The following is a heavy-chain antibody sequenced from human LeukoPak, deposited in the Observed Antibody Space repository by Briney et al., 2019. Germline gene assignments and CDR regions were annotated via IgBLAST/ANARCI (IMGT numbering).Heavy chain of an antibody. CDR2: IIPILGIA. J-gene: IGHJ4*02. CDR1: GGTFSSYA. CDR3: ARDYYSSGSYYPHY. D-gene: IGHD3-10*01. Sequence: SVKVSCKASGGTFSSYAISWVRQAPGQGLEWMGRIIPILGIANYAQKFQGRVTITADKSTSTAYMELSSLRSEDTAVYYCARDYYSSGSYYPHYWGQGTLVPVSS. V-gene: IGHV1-69*04.